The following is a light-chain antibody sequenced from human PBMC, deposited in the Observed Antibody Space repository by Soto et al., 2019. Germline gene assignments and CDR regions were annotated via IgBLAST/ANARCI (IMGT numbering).Light chain of an antibody. V-gene: IGKV3-20*01. CDR1: QSVNSNF. CDR3: QQYDRSPWT. Sequence: EIVLTQSPGTLSLSPGERATLSCRASQSVNSNFLAWFQQKPGQAPRLLIYATSSRATDIPDRFSGSGSGTDFNITISRLEPEDFAVYYCQQYDRSPWTFGQGTKVEIK. J-gene: IGKJ1*01. CDR2: ATS.